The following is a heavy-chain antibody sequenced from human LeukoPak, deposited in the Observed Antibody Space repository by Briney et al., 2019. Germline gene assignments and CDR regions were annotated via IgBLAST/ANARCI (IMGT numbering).Heavy chain of an antibody. CDR3: ARVHYYDSRPHFDY. CDR2: MNPNSGNT. V-gene: IGHV1-18*04. D-gene: IGHD3-22*01. Sequence: ASVKVSCKASGYTFTSYDINWVRQATGQGLEWMGWMNPNSGNTNYAQKLQGRVTMTTDTSTSTAYMELRSLRSDDTAVYYCARVHYYDSRPHFDYWGQGTLVTVSS. J-gene: IGHJ4*02. CDR1: GYTFTSYD.